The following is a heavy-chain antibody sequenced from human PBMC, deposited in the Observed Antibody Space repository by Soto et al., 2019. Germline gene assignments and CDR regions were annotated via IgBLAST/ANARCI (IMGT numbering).Heavy chain of an antibody. CDR3: ARGGGWDYGMDV. J-gene: IGHJ6*02. D-gene: IGHD3-16*01. CDR1: GGSFSGYY. V-gene: IGHV4-34*01. CDR2: INHSGST. Sequence: PSETLSLTCAVYGGSFSGYYWSWIRQPPGKGLEWIGEINHSGSTNYNPSLKSRVTISVDTSKNQFSPKLSSVTAADTAVYYRARGGGWDYGMDVWGQGTTVTVSS.